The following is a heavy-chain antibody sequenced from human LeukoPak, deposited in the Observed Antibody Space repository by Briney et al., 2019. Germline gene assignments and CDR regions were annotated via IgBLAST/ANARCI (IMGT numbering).Heavy chain of an antibody. D-gene: IGHD2-2*03. J-gene: IGHJ4*02. CDR2: ISVYNGNT. V-gene: IGHV1-18*01. CDR3: ARETGYCSSTSYCPFDY. Sequence: ASVKVSCKASGYTFTSYGTSWVRQAPRQGLEWMGWISVYNGNTNYAQKLQGRVTMTTDTSTSTVYMELRSLRSDDTAVYYCARETGYCSSTSYCPFDYWGQGTLVTVSS. CDR1: GYTFTSYG.